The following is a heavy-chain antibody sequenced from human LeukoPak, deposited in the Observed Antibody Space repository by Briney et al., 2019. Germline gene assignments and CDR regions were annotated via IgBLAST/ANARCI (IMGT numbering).Heavy chain of an antibody. CDR3: ATSLYYDFWSGYYPN. V-gene: IGHV5-51*01. Sequence: GESLKISCKGSGYSFTTSWIGWVRQMPGKGLEWMGIIYPGDSDTRYSPSFQGQVTISADRSISTAYLQWSSLKASDTAMYYCATSLYYDFWSGYYPNWGQGTLVTVSS. CDR2: IYPGDSDT. CDR1: GYSFTTSW. D-gene: IGHD3-3*01. J-gene: IGHJ4*02.